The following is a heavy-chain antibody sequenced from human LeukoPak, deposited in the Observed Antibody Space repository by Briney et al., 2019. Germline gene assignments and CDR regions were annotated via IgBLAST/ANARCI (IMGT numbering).Heavy chain of an antibody. V-gene: IGHV1-69*05. J-gene: IGHJ4*02. CDR1: GGTFSSYA. D-gene: IGHD3-10*01. CDR2: IIPIFGTA. CDR3: ARDAHLSFASGFDY. Sequence: ASVKVSCKASGGTFSSYAISWVRQAPGQGLEWMGGIIPIFGTANYAQKFQGRVTITTDESTSTAYMELSSLRSEDTAVYYCARDAHLSFASGFDYWGQGILVTVSS.